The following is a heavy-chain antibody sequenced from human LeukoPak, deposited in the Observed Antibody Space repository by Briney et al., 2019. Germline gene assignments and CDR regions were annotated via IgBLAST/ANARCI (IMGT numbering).Heavy chain of an antibody. J-gene: IGHJ4*02. D-gene: IGHD3-22*01. CDR1: GGSISSGGYY. CDR2: IYYSGST. Sequence: SETLSLTCTVSGGSISSGGYYWSWIRQPPGKGLEWIGSIYYSGSTYYNPSLKSRVTISVDTSKNQFSLKLSSVTAADTAVYYCARHGGYDSSGYYQPYFDYWGQGTLVTVSS. V-gene: IGHV4-39*01. CDR3: ARHGGYDSSGYYQPYFDY.